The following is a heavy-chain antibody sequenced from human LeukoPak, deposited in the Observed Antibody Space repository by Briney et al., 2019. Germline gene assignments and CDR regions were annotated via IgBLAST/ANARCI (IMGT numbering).Heavy chain of an antibody. CDR1: GYTLTELS. D-gene: IGHD1-26*01. V-gene: IGHV1-24*01. Sequence: GASVKVSCKVSGYTLTELSMHWVRQAPGKGLEWMGGFDPEDGETIYAQKFQGRVTMTEDTSTDTAYMELSSLRSEDTAVYYCATRAPPYYYYGMDVWGKGTTVTASS. CDR2: FDPEDGET. CDR3: ATRAPPYYYYGMDV. J-gene: IGHJ6*04.